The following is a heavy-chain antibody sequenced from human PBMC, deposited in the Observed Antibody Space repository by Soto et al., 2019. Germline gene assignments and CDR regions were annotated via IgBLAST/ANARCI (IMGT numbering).Heavy chain of an antibody. D-gene: IGHD3-9*01. Sequence: QVQLVESGGGVVQPGRSLTLSCAASGFNFRRHAMHWVRQAPGKGFEWVGVVSYDGSHKFYAVSVKGRFTIYRDNSKNMVVLQVNSPGSEDTAVYYCARETGLVLDYCGQGTPVTVSS. V-gene: IGHV3-30*01. CDR2: VSYDGSHK. CDR1: GFNFRRHA. CDR3: ARETGLVLDY. J-gene: IGHJ4*02.